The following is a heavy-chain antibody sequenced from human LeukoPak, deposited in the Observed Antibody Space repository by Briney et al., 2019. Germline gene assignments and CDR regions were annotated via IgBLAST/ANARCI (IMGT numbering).Heavy chain of an antibody. Sequence: GGSLRLSCVASDFGSHHMHWVRQAPGKGLVWGSRVRTDGIVTAYAGSVNGRFTISRDNAKNTVYLQMNSLRAEDTAVYYCARGGYSSGLDYWGQGTLVTVSS. D-gene: IGHD6-19*01. CDR3: ARGGYSSGLDY. CDR1: DFGSHH. J-gene: IGHJ4*02. V-gene: IGHV3-74*01. CDR2: VRTDGIVT.